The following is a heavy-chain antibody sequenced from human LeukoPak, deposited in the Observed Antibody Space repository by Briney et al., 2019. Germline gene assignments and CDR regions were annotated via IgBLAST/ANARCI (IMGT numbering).Heavy chain of an antibody. CDR1: GFTFSSHW. Sequence: PGGSLRLSCAGSGFTFSSHWMSWVRQAPGKGLEWVANIKQEESEKYYVDSVKGRFTISRDNAKNSLYLQMDSLRAEDTAVYYCGRSMDVWGQGTTATVSS. CDR3: GRSMDV. J-gene: IGHJ6*02. V-gene: IGHV3-7*01. CDR2: IKQEESEK.